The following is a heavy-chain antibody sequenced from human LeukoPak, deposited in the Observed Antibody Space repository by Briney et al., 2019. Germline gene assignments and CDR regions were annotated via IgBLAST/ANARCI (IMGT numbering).Heavy chain of an antibody. D-gene: IGHD3-22*01. CDR3: AREMDSSEAFDI. CDR2: INPSRGGT. CDR1: ENTFTNYY. J-gene: IGHJ3*02. V-gene: IGHV1-2*02. Sequence: ASVKVSCKASENTFTNYYMHWVRQAPGQGLEWMGWINPSRGGTNYAQKFQARVTMTRDTSIATTYMELNRLTSDDTAVYFCAREMDSSEAFDIWGQGTLVTVSS.